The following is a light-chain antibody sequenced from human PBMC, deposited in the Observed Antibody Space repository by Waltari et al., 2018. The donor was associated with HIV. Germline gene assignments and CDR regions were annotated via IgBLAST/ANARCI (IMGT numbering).Light chain of an antibody. V-gene: IGLV2-14*01. CDR2: DVS. J-gene: IGLJ2*01. CDR3: SSYTDSNISTG. Sequence: QSALTQPASVSGSPGQSIAISCTGTTSDVGGYNYVSWYQHHPGKAPKLIIYDVSNRPSGVSNRFSGSKSGNTASLIISGLHAEDDADYYCSSYTDSNISTGFGEGTKLTVL. CDR1: TSDVGGYNY.